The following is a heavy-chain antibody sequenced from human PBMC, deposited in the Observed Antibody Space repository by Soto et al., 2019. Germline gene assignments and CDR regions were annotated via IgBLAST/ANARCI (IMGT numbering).Heavy chain of an antibody. CDR2: MNPNSGNT. CDR3: AREKTSYGMDV. CDR1: GYTFTSYD. J-gene: IGHJ6*02. Sequence: QVQLVQSGAEVKKPGASVKVSCKASGYTFTSYDINWVRQATGQGFEWMGWMNPNSGNTGYAQKFQARVTMTRNSTISTAYMELSSLRAEDTAVYYCAREKTSYGMDVWGQGTTVTVSS. V-gene: IGHV1-8*01.